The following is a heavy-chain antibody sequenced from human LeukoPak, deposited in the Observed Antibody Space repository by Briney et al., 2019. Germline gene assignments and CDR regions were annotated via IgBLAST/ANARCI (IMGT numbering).Heavy chain of an antibody. J-gene: IGHJ5*01. CDR3: AREEGSGCYDS. CDR2: INPNNGGT. D-gene: IGHD6-19*01. Sequence: GASVKVSCKASGYTFTGYYMNWVRQAPGQGLEWMGWINPNNGGTNYAQKLQGRVTMTRDTSISTAYMELSRLRSDDTAVYYCAREEGSGCYDSWGQEPWSPSPQ. CDR1: GYTFTGYY. V-gene: IGHV1-2*02.